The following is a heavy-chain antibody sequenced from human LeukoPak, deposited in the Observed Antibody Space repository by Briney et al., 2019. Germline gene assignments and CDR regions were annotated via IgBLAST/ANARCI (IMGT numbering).Heavy chain of an antibody. J-gene: IGHJ4*02. CDR3: AKDPGAFPYFFDS. V-gene: IGHV3-23*01. D-gene: IGHD2/OR15-2a*01. Sequence: GGSLRLSCAASGFTFSSYAMSWVRQAPGKGLEWVSAISGSGGSTYYADSVKGRFIISRDNSKNTLFLQMNSLRAEDTAVYYCAKDPGAFPYFFDSWGQGTLVTVSS. CDR2: ISGSGGST. CDR1: GFTFSSYA.